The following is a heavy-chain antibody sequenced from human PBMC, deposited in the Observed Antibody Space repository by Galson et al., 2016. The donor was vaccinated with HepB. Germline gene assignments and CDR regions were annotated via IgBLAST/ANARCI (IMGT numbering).Heavy chain of an antibody. Sequence: SLRLSCAASGITLSTYWMSWVRQAPGKGLEWVANIKQDGSEIKYVDSVKGRFTISRDNAKNSLYLQLNSLRAEDTAVYYCASSSGWRLDHWGQGTLVIVSS. CDR1: GITLSTYW. CDR2: IKQDGSEI. J-gene: IGHJ4*02. V-gene: IGHV3-7*02. D-gene: IGHD6-19*01. CDR3: ASSSGWRLDH.